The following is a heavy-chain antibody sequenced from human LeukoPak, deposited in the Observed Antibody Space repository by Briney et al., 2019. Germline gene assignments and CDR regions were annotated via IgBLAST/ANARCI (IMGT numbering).Heavy chain of an antibody. J-gene: IGHJ4*02. V-gene: IGHV3-30*18. CDR1: GFTFSGYE. Sequence: GGSLRLSCAASGFTFSGYEMHWVRQAPGKGLEWVAVISLDGSNKYYADSVRGRFTVSRDNSKSTLYLQMNSLRAQHTAVYYCAKDEIGAVAGLLDYWGQGILVTVSS. D-gene: IGHD6-19*01. CDR3: AKDEIGAVAGLLDY. CDR2: ISLDGSNK.